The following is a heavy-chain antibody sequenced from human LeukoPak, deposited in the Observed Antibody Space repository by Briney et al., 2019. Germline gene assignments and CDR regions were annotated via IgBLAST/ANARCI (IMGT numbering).Heavy chain of an antibody. D-gene: IGHD3-22*01. Sequence: PGGSLRLSCVVSGFTFSSYSMNWVRQAPGKGLEWISYISGRTGTMYYADSVQGRFTISRDNAKNSLYLQLNSLRDEDTAVYYCARDRSPYTTSAYYLDYWGQGTLVTVSS. CDR3: ARDRSPYTTSAYYLDY. CDR2: ISGRTGTM. V-gene: IGHV3-48*02. CDR1: GFTFSSYS. J-gene: IGHJ4*02.